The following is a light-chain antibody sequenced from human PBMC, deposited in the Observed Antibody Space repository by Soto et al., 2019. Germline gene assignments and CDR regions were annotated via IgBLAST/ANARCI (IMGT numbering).Light chain of an antibody. CDR1: SSNIGAGYD. V-gene: IGLV1-40*01. Sequence: QSVLTQPPLVSGAPGQRVTISCTGSSSNIGAGYDVHWYQQLPGTAPKLLIYGNSNRPSGVPDRFSGSKSGTSASLAITGLQAEDEADYYCQSYDSSLSGVFGTGTKLTVI. CDR3: QSYDSSLSGV. CDR2: GNS. J-gene: IGLJ1*01.